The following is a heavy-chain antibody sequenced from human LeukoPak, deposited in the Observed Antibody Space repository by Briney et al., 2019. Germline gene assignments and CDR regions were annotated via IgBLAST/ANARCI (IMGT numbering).Heavy chain of an antibody. V-gene: IGHV4-4*07. CDR2: IYTSGST. CDR3: ARVLPIHCSSTSCYSNWFDP. D-gene: IGHD2-2*02. CDR1: GGSISSYY. Sequence: SGTLSLTCTVSGGSISSYYWSWIRQPAGKGLEWIGRIYTSGSTNYNPSLKSRVTMSVDTSKNQFSLKLSSVTAADTAVYYCARVLPIHCSSTSCYSNWFDPWGQGTLVTVSS. J-gene: IGHJ5*02.